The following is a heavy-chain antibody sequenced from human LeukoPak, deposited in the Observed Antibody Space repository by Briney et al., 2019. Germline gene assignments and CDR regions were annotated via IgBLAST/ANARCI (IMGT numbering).Heavy chain of an antibody. J-gene: IGHJ4*02. CDR2: IYSGRST. V-gene: IGHV3-66*01. CDR1: GFTVSSND. D-gene: IGHD3-22*01. Sequence: GGSLRLSCAASGFTVSSNDMSWVRQAPGKGLEWVSLIYSGRSTYHADSVKGRFIISRDNSKNTLYLQMNSLRAEDTAVYYCARGGWNKFDYWGQGTLVTVSS. CDR3: ARGGWNKFDY.